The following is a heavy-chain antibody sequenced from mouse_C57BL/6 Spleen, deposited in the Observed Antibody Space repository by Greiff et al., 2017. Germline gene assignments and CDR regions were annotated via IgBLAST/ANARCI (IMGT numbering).Heavy chain of an antibody. V-gene: IGHV1-63*01. CDR2: IYPGGGYT. J-gene: IGHJ2*01. CDR3: ARRGENSPDY. Sequence: VQLQQSGAELVRPGTSVKMSCKASGYTFTNYWIGWAKQRPGHGLEWIGDIYPGGGYTNYNEKFKGKATLTADKSSSTAYMQFSSLTSEDSAIYYCARRGENSPDYWGQGTTLTVSS. CDR1: GYTFTNYW.